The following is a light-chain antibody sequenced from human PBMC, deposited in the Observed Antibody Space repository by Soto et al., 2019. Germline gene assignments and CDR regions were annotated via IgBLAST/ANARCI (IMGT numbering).Light chain of an antibody. J-gene: IGKJ5*01. Sequence: EIVLTQSPGTLSLSPGERATLSCRASQSVSSSYLAWYPQKPGQAPRLLIYGASSRATGIPDRFSGSGYGQDFTLSISRLEPEEFAVYYCQQYGSSPQTFGQGTRLQIK. CDR1: QSVSSSY. CDR2: GAS. V-gene: IGKV3-20*01. CDR3: QQYGSSPQT.